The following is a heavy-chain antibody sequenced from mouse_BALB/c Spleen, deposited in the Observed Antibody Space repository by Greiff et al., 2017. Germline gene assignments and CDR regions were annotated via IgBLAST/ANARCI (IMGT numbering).Heavy chain of an antibody. CDR1: GYSITSDYA. V-gene: IGHV3-2*02. Sequence: EVKLMESGPGLVKPSQSLSLTCTVTGYSITSDYAWNWIRQFPGNKLEWMGYISYSGSTSYNPSLKSRISITRDTSKNQFFLQLNSVTTEDTATYYCASYYGNPMDYWGQGTSVTVSS. D-gene: IGHD2-1*01. J-gene: IGHJ4*01. CDR3: ASYYGNPMDY. CDR2: ISYSGST.